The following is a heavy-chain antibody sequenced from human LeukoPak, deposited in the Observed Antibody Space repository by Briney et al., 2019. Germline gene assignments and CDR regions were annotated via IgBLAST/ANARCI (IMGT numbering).Heavy chain of an antibody. V-gene: IGHV5-51*01. Sequence: GESLKTSXKGSGYSFTSYWIGWVRQMPGKGLEWMGIIYPGDSDTRYSPSFQGQVTISADKSISTAYLQWSSLKASDTAMYYCARHRPYSLRAFDIWGQGTMVTVSS. CDR1: GYSFTSYW. CDR2: IYPGDSDT. J-gene: IGHJ3*02. D-gene: IGHD4-11*01. CDR3: ARHRPYSLRAFDI.